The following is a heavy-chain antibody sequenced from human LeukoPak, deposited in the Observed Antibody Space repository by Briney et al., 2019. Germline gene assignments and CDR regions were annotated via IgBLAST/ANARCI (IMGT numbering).Heavy chain of an antibody. V-gene: IGHV4-59*08. CDR1: GGSLSGFF. Sequence: PSETLSLTCTVSGGSLSGFFWSWIRQPPGKGLEWIGYVYNSGSTDYNPSLRSRVTISEDRSNNQFSLKLNFVTAADTAVYYCARASPNWNPPDYWGKGTLVTVSS. J-gene: IGHJ4*02. D-gene: IGHD1-1*01. CDR2: VYNSGST. CDR3: ARASPNWNPPDY.